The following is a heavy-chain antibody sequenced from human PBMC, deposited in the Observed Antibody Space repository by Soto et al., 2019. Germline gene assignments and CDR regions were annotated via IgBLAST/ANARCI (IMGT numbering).Heavy chain of an antibody. D-gene: IGHD2-21*02. CDR2: IWYDGSNK. Sequence: GGSLILSWAASGFTSSSYGMHWVLQAPGKGLEWVAVIWYDGSNKYYADSVKGRFTISRDNSKNTLYLQMNSLRAEDTAVYYCASVKCRDCEFDYWGQGTLVTVSS. J-gene: IGHJ4*02. CDR3: ASVKCRDCEFDY. CDR1: GFTSSSYG. V-gene: IGHV3-33*01.